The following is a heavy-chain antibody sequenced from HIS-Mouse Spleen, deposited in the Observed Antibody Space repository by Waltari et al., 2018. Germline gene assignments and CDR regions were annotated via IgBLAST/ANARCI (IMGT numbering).Heavy chain of an antibody. V-gene: IGHV4-39*07. CDR2: IYYSGST. Sequence: QLQLQESGPGLVQPSETLSLTCTAPGGSISSSRYYWGWFRQPPGKGLEWIGSIYYSGSTYYNPSLKSRVTISVDTSKNQFSLKLSSVTAADTAVYYCAREIPYSSSWYDWYFDLWGRGTLVTVSS. CDR1: GGSISSSRYY. D-gene: IGHD6-13*01. CDR3: AREIPYSSSWYDWYFDL. J-gene: IGHJ2*01.